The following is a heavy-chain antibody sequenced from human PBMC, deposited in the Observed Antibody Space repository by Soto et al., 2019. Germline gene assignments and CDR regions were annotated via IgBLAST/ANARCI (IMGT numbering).Heavy chain of an antibody. CDR2: INSAGSST. V-gene: IGHV3-74*01. CDR3: TRSITGYSYADT. CDR1: GFTFTSYW. Sequence: EVQLMESGGGLVQPGGSLRLSCAASGFTFTSYWRHWVRQAPGNGLVWVSRINSAGSSTVYVDSVKGRFTISRDNAKNTLYLQMKSLRAEDTAVYDCTRSITGYSYADTWGQGTLVTVSS. D-gene: IGHD5-18*01. J-gene: IGHJ5*02.